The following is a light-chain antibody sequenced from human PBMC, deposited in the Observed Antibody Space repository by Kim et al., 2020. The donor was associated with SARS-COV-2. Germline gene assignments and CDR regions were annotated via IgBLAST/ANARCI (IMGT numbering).Light chain of an antibody. CDR2: GTS. J-gene: IGKJ1*01. CDR1: QSVPTPY. V-gene: IGKV3-20*01. CDR3: QQYATSLPWT. Sequence: PGDRATLSCRASQSVPTPYLAWYQQKPGQAPRLLIHGTSGRASGIPDRFTGSGSEREFTLTISRLEPEDFAVYYCQQYATSLPWTFGQGTKVDIK.